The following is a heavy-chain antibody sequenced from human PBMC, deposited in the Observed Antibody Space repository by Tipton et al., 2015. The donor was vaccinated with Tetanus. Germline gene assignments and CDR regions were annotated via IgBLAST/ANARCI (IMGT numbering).Heavy chain of an antibody. J-gene: IGHJ4*02. D-gene: IGHD2-21*02. CDR2: IGGSGSAT. Sequence: SLRLSCVGSEFTFSSFAMSWVRQAPGKGLEWVSTIGGSGSATFHAGSVKGRFTISRDNTKNSLFLQMSSLRAEDTAVYSCARGMAEASNCGGDCYSDYWGQGTLVTVSS. CDR1: EFTFSSFA. CDR3: ARGMAEASNCGGDCYSDY. V-gene: IGHV3-23*01.